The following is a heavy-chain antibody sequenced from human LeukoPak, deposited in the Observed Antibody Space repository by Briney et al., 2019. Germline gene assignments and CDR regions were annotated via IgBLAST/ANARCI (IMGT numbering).Heavy chain of an antibody. Sequence: SETLSLTCTVSGGSISSYYWSWIRQPPEKGLEWIGYIYYSGSTNYNPSLKSRVTISVDTSKNQFSLKLSSVTAADTAVYYCARSRRWLQDTLDYWGQGTLVTVSS. J-gene: IGHJ4*02. D-gene: IGHD5-24*01. CDR1: GGSISSYY. CDR2: IYYSGST. CDR3: ARSRRWLQDTLDY. V-gene: IGHV4-59*01.